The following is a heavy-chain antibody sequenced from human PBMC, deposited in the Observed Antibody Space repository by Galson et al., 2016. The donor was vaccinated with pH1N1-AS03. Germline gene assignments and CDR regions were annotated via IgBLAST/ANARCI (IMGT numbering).Heavy chain of an antibody. D-gene: IGHD3-16*02. Sequence: PETLSLTCAVSGGSMTSPDWWTWVRRPPGKGLEWIGEVHYSGTTSYNPSLNSRVTMSIDKSNNQFSLNLGSVTAADTAVYFCASAGYHTPGYHHWGQGALVTVSS. CDR3: ASAGYHTPGYHH. J-gene: IGHJ5*02. CDR1: GGSMTSPDW. V-gene: IGHV4-4*01. CDR2: VHYSGTT.